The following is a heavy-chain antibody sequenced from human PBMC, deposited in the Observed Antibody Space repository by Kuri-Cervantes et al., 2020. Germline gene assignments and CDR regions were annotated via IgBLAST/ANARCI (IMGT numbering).Heavy chain of an antibody. CDR3: ARELHDSSGYYNNWFDP. V-gene: IGHV3-23*01. CDR2: ISGSGGST. CDR1: GFTFSSYA. Sequence: GESLKISCAASGFTFSSYAMSWVRQAPGKGLEWVSAISGSGGSTYYADSVKGRFTISRDNSKNTLYLQMNSLRAEDTAVYYCARELHDSSGYYNNWFDPWGKGTLVTVSS. J-gene: IGHJ5*02. D-gene: IGHD3-22*01.